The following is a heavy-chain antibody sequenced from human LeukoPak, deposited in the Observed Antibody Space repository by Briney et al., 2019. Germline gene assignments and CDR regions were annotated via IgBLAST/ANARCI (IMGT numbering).Heavy chain of an antibody. CDR1: GGSISSYY. V-gene: IGHV4-4*07. D-gene: IGHD6-6*01. J-gene: IGHJ6*03. CDR3: ARMIAAHSYYYYYYMDV. Sequence: SETLSLTCTVSGGSISSYYWSWIRQPAGKGLEWIGRIYTSGSTNYNPSLKSRVTMSVDTSKNQFSLKLSSVTAADTAVYYCARMIAAHSYYYYYYMDVWGKGTTVTVSS. CDR2: IYTSGST.